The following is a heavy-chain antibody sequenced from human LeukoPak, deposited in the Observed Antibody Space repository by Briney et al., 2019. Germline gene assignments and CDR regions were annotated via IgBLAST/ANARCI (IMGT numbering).Heavy chain of an antibody. V-gene: IGHV1-69*04. CDR3: ARDGHSGYDREY. D-gene: IGHD5-12*01. CDR2: IIPILGIA. Sequence: ASVKVSCKASGGTFSSYAISWVRQAPGQGLEWMGRIIPILGIANYAQKFQGRVTITADKSTSTAYMELSSLRSEDTAVYYCARDGHSGYDREYWGQGTLVTVSS. J-gene: IGHJ4*02. CDR1: GGTFSSYA.